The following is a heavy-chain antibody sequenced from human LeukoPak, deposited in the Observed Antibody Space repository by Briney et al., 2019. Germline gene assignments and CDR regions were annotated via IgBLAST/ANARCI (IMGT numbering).Heavy chain of an antibody. CDR1: GFTLSSNY. J-gene: IGHJ4*02. V-gene: IGHV3-53*01. Sequence: GGSLRLSCAASGFTLSSNYMSWVRQAPGKGLEWVSVIYSGGSTYYADSVKGRFTISRDNSKNTLYLQMNSLRAEDTAVYYCARGLDDSSSWSYYFDYWGQGTLVTVSS. CDR3: ARGLDDSSSWSYYFDY. CDR2: IYSGGST. D-gene: IGHD6-13*01.